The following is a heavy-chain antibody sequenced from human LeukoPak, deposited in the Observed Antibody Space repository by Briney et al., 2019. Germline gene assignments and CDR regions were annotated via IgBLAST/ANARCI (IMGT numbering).Heavy chain of an antibody. CDR2: ISAYNGNT. CDR1: GYTFTSYG. D-gene: IGHD6-13*01. J-gene: IGHJ4*02. Sequence: ASVKVSCKASGYTFTSYGISWVRQAPGQGLEWMGWISAYNGNTNYAQKLQGRVTMTTDTSTSTAYMELRSLRSDDTAVYHCARVDGIAAASIFDYWGQGTLVTVSS. V-gene: IGHV1-18*01. CDR3: ARVDGIAAASIFDY.